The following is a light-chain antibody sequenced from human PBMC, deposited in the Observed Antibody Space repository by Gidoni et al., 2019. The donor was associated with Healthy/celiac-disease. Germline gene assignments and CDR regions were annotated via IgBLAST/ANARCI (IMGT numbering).Light chain of an antibody. CDR1: QSISSW. J-gene: IGKJ4*01. Sequence: DIQMTQSPSTPSSSVGDRFTITCRASQSISSWLAWYQQKPGKAPKLLIYKASSLESGVPSRFSGSGSGTEFTLTISSLQPDDFATYYCQQYNSYPLTFXGXTKVEIK. CDR3: QQYNSYPLT. V-gene: IGKV1-5*03. CDR2: KAS.